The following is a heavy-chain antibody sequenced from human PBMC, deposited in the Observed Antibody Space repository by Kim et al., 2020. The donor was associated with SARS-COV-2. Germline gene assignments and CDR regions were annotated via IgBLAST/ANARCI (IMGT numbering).Heavy chain of an antibody. Sequence: VDSVKGRFTISRDNTRNSLYLQMNSLRAEDTAVYYCARAGAAAGRYYFDFWGQGTLVTVSS. D-gene: IGHD6-13*01. V-gene: IGHV3-7*03. J-gene: IGHJ4*02. CDR3: ARAGAAAGRYYFDF.